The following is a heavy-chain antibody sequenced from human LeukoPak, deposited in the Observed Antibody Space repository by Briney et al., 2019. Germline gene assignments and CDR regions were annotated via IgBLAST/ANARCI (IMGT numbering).Heavy chain of an antibody. J-gene: IGHJ4*02. D-gene: IGHD3-10*01. Sequence: PGGSLRLSCAASGFTVSSNYMSWVRQAPGKGLEWVSVIYSGGSTYYADSVKGRFTISRDNSKNTLYLQMNSLRAEDTAVYYCAKFASLELFNYFDYWGQGTLVTVSS. V-gene: IGHV3-66*01. CDR2: IYSGGST. CDR1: GFTVSSNY. CDR3: AKFASLELFNYFDY.